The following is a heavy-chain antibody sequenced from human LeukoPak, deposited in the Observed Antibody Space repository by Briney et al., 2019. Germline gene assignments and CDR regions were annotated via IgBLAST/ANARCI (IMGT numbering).Heavy chain of an antibody. CDR3: AREPHYDLLTGYALGYLDL. J-gene: IGHJ2*01. Sequence: ASVKVSCKSSGYTFTGYYMHWVRQAPGQGLKWMGCFSSNSGDTNYAQKFQGRVPMTRDTSISTAYMELSRLRSDDTAVYYCAREPHYDLLTGYALGYLDLWGRGTLFTVSS. CDR1: GYTFTGYY. CDR2: FSSNSGDT. D-gene: IGHD3-9*01. V-gene: IGHV1-2*02.